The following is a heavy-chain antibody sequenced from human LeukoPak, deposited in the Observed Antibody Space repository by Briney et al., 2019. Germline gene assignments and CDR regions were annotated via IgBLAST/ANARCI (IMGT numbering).Heavy chain of an antibody. D-gene: IGHD4-17*01. CDR2: IYYSGST. CDR3: ARIMTTVIYFDY. CDR1: GGSFSSGSYY. J-gene: IGHJ4*02. Sequence: SETLSLTCTVSGGSFSSGSYYWSWIRQPPGKGLEWIGYIYYSGSTNYNPSLKSRVTISVDTSKNQFSLKLSSVTAADTAVYYCARIMTTVIYFDYWGQGTLVTVSS. V-gene: IGHV4-61*01.